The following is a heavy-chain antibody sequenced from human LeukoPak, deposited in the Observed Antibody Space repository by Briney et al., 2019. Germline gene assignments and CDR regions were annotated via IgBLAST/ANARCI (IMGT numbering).Heavy chain of an antibody. J-gene: IGHJ4*02. D-gene: IGHD2-21*01. Sequence: ASVKVSCKASGFTFTVYYMHWVRLAPGQGLEWMGWINPNSGGTNYAQKFQGRVTMTRDTSISTAYMELSRLGSDDTAVYYCARGEKVMSAYFDLWGQGTLVTVSS. CDR1: GFTFTVYY. CDR3: ARGEKVMSAYFDL. CDR2: INPNSGGT. V-gene: IGHV1-2*02.